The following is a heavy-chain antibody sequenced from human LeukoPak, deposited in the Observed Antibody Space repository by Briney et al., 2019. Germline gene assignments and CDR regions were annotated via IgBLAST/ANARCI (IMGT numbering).Heavy chain of an antibody. CDR2: ISYDGSNK. CDR3: AKNAIAVAGFFDY. Sequence: GGSLRLSCAASGFTFSSYGMHWVRQAPGKGLEWVAVISYDGSNKYYADPVKGRFTISRDNSKNTLYLQMNSLRAEDTAVYYCAKNAIAVAGFFDYWGQGTLVTVSS. V-gene: IGHV3-30*18. CDR1: GFTFSSYG. J-gene: IGHJ4*02. D-gene: IGHD6-19*01.